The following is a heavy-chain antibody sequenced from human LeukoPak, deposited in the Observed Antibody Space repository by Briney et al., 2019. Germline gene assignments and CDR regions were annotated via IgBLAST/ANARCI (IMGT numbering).Heavy chain of an antibody. Sequence: GGSLRLSCAASGFTFSDYYMSWIRQAPGKGLEWVSYISSSGSTIYYADSVKGRFTISRDNAKNSLYLQMNSLRAEDTAVYYRARGIDYYDSSGYYFGYWGQGTLVTVSS. CDR1: GFTFSDYY. J-gene: IGHJ4*02. CDR2: ISSSGSTI. CDR3: ARGIDYYDSSGYYFGY. D-gene: IGHD3-22*01. V-gene: IGHV3-11*01.